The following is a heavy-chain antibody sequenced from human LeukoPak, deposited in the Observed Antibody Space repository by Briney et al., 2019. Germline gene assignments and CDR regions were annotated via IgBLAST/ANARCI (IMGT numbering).Heavy chain of an antibody. CDR1: GFTFSSYA. CDR3: ARERWGSRCFDP. Sequence: GGSLRLSCAASGFTFSSYAMHWVRQAPGKGLEYVSAISSNGGSTYYANSVKGRFTISRDNSKNTLYLQMGSLRAEDMAVYYCARERWGSRCFDPWGQGTLVTVSS. V-gene: IGHV3-64*01. CDR2: ISSNGGST. J-gene: IGHJ5*02. D-gene: IGHD4-23*01.